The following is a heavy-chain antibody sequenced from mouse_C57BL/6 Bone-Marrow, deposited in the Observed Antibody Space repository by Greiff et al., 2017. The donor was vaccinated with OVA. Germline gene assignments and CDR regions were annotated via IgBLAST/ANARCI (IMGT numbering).Heavy chain of an antibody. CDR3: AFITTVVPRRDFDY. D-gene: IGHD1-1*01. J-gene: IGHJ2*01. V-gene: IGHV1-55*01. CDR2: IYPGSGST. Sequence: QVHVKQPGAELVKPGASVKMSCKASGYTFTSYWITWVKQRPGQGLEWIGDIYPGSGSTNYNEKFKSKATLTVDTSSSTAYMQLSSLTSEDSAVYYCAFITTVVPRRDFDYWGQGTTLTVSS. CDR1: GYTFTSYW.